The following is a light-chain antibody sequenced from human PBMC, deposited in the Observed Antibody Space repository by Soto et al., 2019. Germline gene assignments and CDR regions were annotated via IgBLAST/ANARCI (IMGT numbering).Light chain of an antibody. Sequence: QSVLTQPASVSGSPGQSITISCTGTSSDVGAYKYVSWYQRHPGKAPKLMIYEVSNRPSGVSDRFSGSKSGNTASLTISGLHAEHEADYYCSSYTSSSTLGVFGGGTKLTVL. V-gene: IGLV2-14*01. CDR1: SSDVGAYKY. CDR3: SSYTSSSTLGV. CDR2: EVS. J-gene: IGLJ3*02.